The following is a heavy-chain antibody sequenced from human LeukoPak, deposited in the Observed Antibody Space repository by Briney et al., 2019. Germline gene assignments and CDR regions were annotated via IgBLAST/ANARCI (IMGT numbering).Heavy chain of an antibody. V-gene: IGHV1-2*02. CDR3: ASTMVRGVISPFDY. Sequence: ASGEVSCKASGYTFTGYDMHWVRQARGQVLVLRGWINPNSGGTNYAQKFQGRVTMTRDTSISTAYMELSRLRSDDTAVYYCASTMVRGVISPFDYWGQGTLVTVSS. J-gene: IGHJ4*02. CDR2: INPNSGGT. D-gene: IGHD3-10*01. CDR1: GYTFTGYD.